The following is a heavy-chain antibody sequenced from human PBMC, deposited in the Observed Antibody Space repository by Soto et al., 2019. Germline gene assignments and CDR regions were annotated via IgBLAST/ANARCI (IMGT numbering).Heavy chain of an antibody. J-gene: IGHJ5*02. V-gene: IGHV4-4*02. CDR2: IYHSGST. CDR3: ARVIDRFSGAKANWFDP. Sequence: SETLSLTCAVSGGSISSSNWWSWVRQPPGKGLEWIGEIYHSGSTNYNPSLKSRVTISVDKSKNQFSLKLSSVTAADTAVYYCARVIDRFSGAKANWFDPWGQGTLVTVSS. CDR1: GGSISSSNW. D-gene: IGHD1-26*01.